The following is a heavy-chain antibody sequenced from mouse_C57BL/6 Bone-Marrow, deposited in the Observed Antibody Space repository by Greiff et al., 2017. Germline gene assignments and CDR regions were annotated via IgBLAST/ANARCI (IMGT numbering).Heavy chain of an antibody. Sequence: EVQGVESGPELVKPGASVKISCKASGYSFTGYYMNWVKQSPEKSLEWIGEINPSTGGTTYNQKFKAKATLTVDKSSSTAYMQLKSLTSEDSAVYYCARDGNGSSYYDDWGQGTTLTVAT. D-gene: IGHD1-1*01. CDR3: ARDGNGSSYYDD. CDR2: INPSTGGT. V-gene: IGHV1-42*01. CDR1: GYSFTGYY. J-gene: IGHJ2*01.